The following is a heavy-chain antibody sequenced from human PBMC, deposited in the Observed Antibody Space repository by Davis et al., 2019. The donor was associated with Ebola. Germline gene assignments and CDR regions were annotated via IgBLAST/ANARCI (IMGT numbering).Heavy chain of an antibody. J-gene: IGHJ6*02. D-gene: IGHD3-22*01. CDR3: AKGISRITMIVVVYGMDV. V-gene: IGHV3-7*01. CDR1: GFTFSSHW. Sequence: GESLKISCAASGFTFSSHWMSWVRQAPGKGLEWVANIKQDGSEKYYVDSVKGRFTISRDNAKNSLYLQMNSLRAEDTAVYYCAKGISRITMIVVVYGMDVWGQGTTVTVSS. CDR2: IKQDGSEK.